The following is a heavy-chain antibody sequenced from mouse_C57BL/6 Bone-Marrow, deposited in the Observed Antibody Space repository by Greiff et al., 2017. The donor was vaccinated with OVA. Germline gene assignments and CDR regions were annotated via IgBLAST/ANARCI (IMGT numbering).Heavy chain of an antibody. J-gene: IGHJ2*01. CDR3: VRDYYGSSYPYYFDY. D-gene: IGHD1-1*01. CDR2: IRSKSNNYAT. CDR1: GFSFNTYA. Sequence: EVQLQQSGGGLVQPKGSLKLSCAASGFSFNTYAMNWVRQAPGKGLEWVARIRSKSNNYATYYADSVKDRFTISRDDSESMLYLQMNNLKTEDTAMYYCVRDYYGSSYPYYFDYWGQGTTLTVSS. V-gene: IGHV10-1*01.